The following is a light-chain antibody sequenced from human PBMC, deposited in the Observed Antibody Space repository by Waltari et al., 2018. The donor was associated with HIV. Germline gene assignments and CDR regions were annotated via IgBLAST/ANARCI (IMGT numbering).Light chain of an antibody. CDR1: SSNIGNNY. J-gene: IGLJ3*02. Sequence: QSVLTQPPSASGTPGPRVTISCSGSSSNIGNNYVYWYHHLPGTATKLLIYRSNQRPSGVPDRFSGSKSGTSASLAISGLRSEDEADYYCAAWEDSLSGPVFGGGTKLTVL. CDR2: RSN. CDR3: AAWEDSLSGPV. V-gene: IGLV1-47*01.